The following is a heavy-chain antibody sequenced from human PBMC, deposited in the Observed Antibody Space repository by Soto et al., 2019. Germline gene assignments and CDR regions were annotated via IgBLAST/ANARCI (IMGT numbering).Heavy chain of an antibody. CDR2: IYYSGST. CDR3: ARQLPLGYCSGGSCYSDYYYYYGMDV. V-gene: IGHV4-39*01. Sequence: SETLSLTCTVSGGSISSSSYYWGWIRQPPGKGLEWIGSIYYSGSTYYNPSLKSRVTISVDTSKNQFSLKLSSVTAADTAVYYCARQLPLGYCSGGSCYSDYYYYYGMDVWGQGTTVTVSS. D-gene: IGHD2-15*01. J-gene: IGHJ6*02. CDR1: GGSISSSSYY.